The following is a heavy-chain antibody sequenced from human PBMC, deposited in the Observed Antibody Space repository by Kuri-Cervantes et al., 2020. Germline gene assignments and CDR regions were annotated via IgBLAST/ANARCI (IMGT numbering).Heavy chain of an antibody. CDR1: GGSFSGYY. CDR3: ARARRSSCWYQNGNWFDP. D-gene: IGHD6-19*01. V-gene: IGHV4-34*01. J-gene: IGHJ5*02. Sequence: SETLSLTCAVYGGSFSGYYWSWTRQPPGKGLEWIGEINHSGSTNYNPSLKSRVTISVDTSKNQFSLKLSSVTAADTAVYYCARARRSSCWYQNGNWFDPWGQGTLVTVSS. CDR2: INHSGST.